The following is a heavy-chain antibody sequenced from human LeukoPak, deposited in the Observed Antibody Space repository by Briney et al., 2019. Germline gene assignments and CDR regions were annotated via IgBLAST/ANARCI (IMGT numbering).Heavy chain of an antibody. D-gene: IGHD5-18*01. CDR3: AGSSASRGYNYGRFDC. V-gene: IGHV3-33*01. Sequence: PGGSLRLSCAASGFTFSSYGMHWVRQAPGKGLEWVAVIWYDGSNKYYADSVKGRFTISRDNSKNTLSLQMNSLRAEDAAVYYCAGSSASRGYNYGRFDCWGQGTLVTVSS. CDR2: IWYDGSNK. J-gene: IGHJ4*02. CDR1: GFTFSSYG.